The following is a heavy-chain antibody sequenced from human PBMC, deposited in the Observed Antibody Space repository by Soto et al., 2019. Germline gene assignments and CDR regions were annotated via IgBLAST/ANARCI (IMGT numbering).Heavy chain of an antibody. D-gene: IGHD1-1*01. J-gene: IGHJ3*02. V-gene: IGHV3-23*01. Sequence: GGSLRLSCAASGFTFGSYAMSWVRQAPGKGLEWVSAISGSGGSTYYADSVKGRFTISRDNSKNTLYLQMNSLRAEDTAVYYCAKAWCTNGTTHDAFDICAQRTTVPVS. CDR3: AKAWCTNGTTHDAFDI. CDR2: ISGSGGST. CDR1: GFTFGSYA.